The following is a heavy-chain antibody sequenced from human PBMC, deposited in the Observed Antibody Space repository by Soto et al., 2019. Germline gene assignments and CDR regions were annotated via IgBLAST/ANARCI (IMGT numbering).Heavy chain of an antibody. J-gene: IGHJ5*02. CDR3: ARDSPLASRDGFDP. V-gene: IGHV1-18*03. CDR1: GYTFTSHG. Sequence: QVQLVQSGAEVKKPGASVKVSCKASGYTFTSHGVTWVRQAPGQGLEWMGWISANNGNTEYAQKFQGRVTMTRDTYTSSAYMELRSLRSDAVAVYYCARDSPLASRDGFDPWGQGTQVTVSS. CDR2: ISANNGNT.